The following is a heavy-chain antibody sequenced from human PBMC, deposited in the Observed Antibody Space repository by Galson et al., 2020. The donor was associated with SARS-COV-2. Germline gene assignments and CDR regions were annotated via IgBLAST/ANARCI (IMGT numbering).Heavy chain of an antibody. CDR2: ISYNGRT. J-gene: IGHJ6*03. V-gene: IGHV4-30-4*07. Sequence: SETLSLTCAVSGGSISSATYSWSWIRRPPGKGPEWLGCISYNGRTYFNPSLESRIPVSLDRSKNQVSLMVTSVTAADTAVYFCARGRDHNDFVERVPFTYMDVWGQGITVSVSS. D-gene: IGHD4-17*01. CDR3: ARGRDHNDFVERVPFTYMDV. CDR1: GGSISSATYS.